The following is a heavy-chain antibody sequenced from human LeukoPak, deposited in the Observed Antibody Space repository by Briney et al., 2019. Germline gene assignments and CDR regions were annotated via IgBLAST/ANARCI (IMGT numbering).Heavy chain of an antibody. CDR2: INHSGST. CDR3: ARVRGVSGP. Sequence: SETLSLTCAVYGGSFSGYYWSWIRQPPGKGREWIGEINHSGSTNYNPSLKSRVTISVDTSKNQFSLKLSSVTAADTAVYYCARVRGVSGPWGQGTLVTVSS. D-gene: IGHD3-10*01. J-gene: IGHJ4*02. V-gene: IGHV4-34*01. CDR1: GGSFSGYY.